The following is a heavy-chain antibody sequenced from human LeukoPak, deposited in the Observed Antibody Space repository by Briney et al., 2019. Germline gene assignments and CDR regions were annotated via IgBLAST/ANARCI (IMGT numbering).Heavy chain of an antibody. D-gene: IGHD3-3*02. CDR3: ARVILSIPQQGADEPFFFDF. V-gene: IGHV3-7*03. J-gene: IGHJ4*02. Sequence: GGSLRLSCAASKFMFSTYCMGWVRQTPGKGLEWVANIKRDGSEKYSVDSVKGRSTISRDNAKNSLYLQMNSLRAEDTAVYYCARVILSIPQQGADEPFFFDFWGQGTLVTVSS. CDR1: KFMFSTYC. CDR2: IKRDGSEK.